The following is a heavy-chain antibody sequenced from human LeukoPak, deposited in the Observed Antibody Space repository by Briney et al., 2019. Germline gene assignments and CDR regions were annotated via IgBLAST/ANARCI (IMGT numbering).Heavy chain of an antibody. J-gene: IGHJ1*01. CDR2: IYYSGST. CDR1: GGSISSYY. D-gene: IGHD2-2*01. CDR3: ARGRGYCSSTSCLAAEYFQH. V-gene: IGHV4-59*01. Sequence: SETLSLTCTVSGGSISSYYWSWIRQPPGKGLEWIGYIYYSGSTNYNPSLKSRVTISVDTSKNQFSLKLSSVTAADTAVYYCARGRGYCSSTSCLAAEYFQHWGQGTLVTVSS.